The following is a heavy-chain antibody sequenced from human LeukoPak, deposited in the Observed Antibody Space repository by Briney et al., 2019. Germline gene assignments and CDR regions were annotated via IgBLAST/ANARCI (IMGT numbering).Heavy chain of an antibody. CDR3: ARGSTYYDSSGQVPFDY. CDR1: GFTFSTYS. Sequence: GGSLRLSCAASGFTFSTYSMNWVRQAPGRGLEWVSYISSSSSTIYYADSVKGRFTISRDNAKNSLYLQMNSLRAEDTAVYYCARGSTYYDSSGQVPFDYWGQGTLVTVSS. CDR2: ISSSSSTI. V-gene: IGHV3-48*01. J-gene: IGHJ4*02. D-gene: IGHD3-22*01.